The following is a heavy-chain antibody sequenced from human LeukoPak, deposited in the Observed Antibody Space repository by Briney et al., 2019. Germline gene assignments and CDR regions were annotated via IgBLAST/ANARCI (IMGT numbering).Heavy chain of an antibody. CDR2: ISSSGSTI. J-gene: IGHJ6*04. V-gene: IGHV3-48*03. CDR3: AREGDTGPYYYGMDV. CDR1: GFTFSSYE. D-gene: IGHD3-16*01. Sequence: PGGSLRLSCAASGFTFSSYEMNWVRQAPGKGLEWVSYISSSGSTIYYADSVKGRFTISRDNAKNSLYLQMNSLRAEDTAVYYCAREGDTGPYYYGMDVWGKGTTVTASS.